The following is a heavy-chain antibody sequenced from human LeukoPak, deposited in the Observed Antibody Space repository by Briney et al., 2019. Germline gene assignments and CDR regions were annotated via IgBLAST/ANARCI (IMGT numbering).Heavy chain of an antibody. CDR2: IYYSGST. CDR3: ARGVAAAGRRNNWFDP. CDR1: GGSISSGGYY. V-gene: IGHV4-31*03. D-gene: IGHD6-13*01. Sequence: PSQTLSLTCTVSGGSISSGGYYWSWIRQHPGKGLEWIGYIYYSGSTYYNPSLKSRVTISVDTSKNQFSLKLSSVTAADTAVYYCARGVAAAGRRNNWFDPWGQGTLVTASS. J-gene: IGHJ5*02.